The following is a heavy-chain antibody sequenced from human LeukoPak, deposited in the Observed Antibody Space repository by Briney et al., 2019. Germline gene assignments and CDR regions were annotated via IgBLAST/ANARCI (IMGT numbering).Heavy chain of an antibody. D-gene: IGHD3-10*01. J-gene: IGHJ4*02. V-gene: IGHV3-48*02. CDR3: ARDRGYYYDY. Sequence: GGSLRLSCAASGFTFSSHSMNWVRQAPGKGLEWVSYISTSSTTIYYADSVKGRFTISRDNAKDSLYLQMNSLRDEDTAVYYCARDRGYYYDYWGQGTLVTVSS. CDR2: ISTSSTTI. CDR1: GFTFSSHS.